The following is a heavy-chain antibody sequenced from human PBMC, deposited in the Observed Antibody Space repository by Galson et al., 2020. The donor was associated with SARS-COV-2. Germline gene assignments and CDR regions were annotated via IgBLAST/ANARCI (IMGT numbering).Heavy chain of an antibody. CDR2: IYYTGST. D-gene: IGHD3-16*02. CDR1: GGSISSGGYS. Sequence: SETLSLTCAVSGGSISSGGYSWSWIRQPPGKGLEWIGYIYYTGSTYYNPSLKSRVTISVDTSKNQFSLKLSSVTAADTAVYYCDRGGFIDYWGQGTLVTVSS. CDR3: DRGGFIDY. J-gene: IGHJ4*02. V-gene: IGHV4-30-4*07.